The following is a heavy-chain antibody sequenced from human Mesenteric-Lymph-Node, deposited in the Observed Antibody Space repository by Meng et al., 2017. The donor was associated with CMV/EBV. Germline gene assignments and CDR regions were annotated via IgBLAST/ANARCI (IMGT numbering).Heavy chain of an antibody. Sequence: GESLKISCVASGFTFSSYAMSWVRQAPGKGLEWVSIVYSGGSDTYYADSVKGRFTISRDNSQNTLYLQMSSLRAEDTAVYYCAREVNRDNSRLSDAFDIWGQGTMVTVSS. CDR1: GFTFSSYA. CDR2: VYSGGSDT. CDR3: AREVNRDNSRLSDAFDI. D-gene: IGHD2/OR15-2a*01. J-gene: IGHJ3*02. V-gene: IGHV3-23*03.